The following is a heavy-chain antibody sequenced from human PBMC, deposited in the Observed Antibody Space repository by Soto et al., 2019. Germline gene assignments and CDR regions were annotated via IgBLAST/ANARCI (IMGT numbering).Heavy chain of an antibody. J-gene: IGHJ5*02. Sequence: ASVKVSCKVSGYTFNSYDFSWVRQAPGQGLEWMGWISAYNGNTNYAQKLQGRVTMTTDTSTSTAYMELRSLRSDDTAVYYCARASGSSYWFDPWGQGTLVTVS. CDR2: ISAYNGNT. CDR3: ARASGSSYWFDP. D-gene: IGHD1-26*01. CDR1: GYTFNSYD. V-gene: IGHV1-18*01.